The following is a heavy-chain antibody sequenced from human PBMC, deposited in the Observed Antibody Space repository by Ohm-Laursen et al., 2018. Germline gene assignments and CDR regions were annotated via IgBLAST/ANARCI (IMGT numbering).Heavy chain of an antibody. CDR2: MNPNSGNT. Sequence: ASVKVSCKASGYTFTSYDISWVRQATGQGLEWMGWMNPNSGNTGYAQKFQGRVTMTRNTSISTAYMELSSLRSEDTAVYYCARGGDIVVVPAAITRNYYGMDVWGQGTTVTVSS. CDR3: ARGGDIVVVPAAITRNYYGMDV. J-gene: IGHJ6*02. V-gene: IGHV1-8*01. CDR1: GYTFTSYD. D-gene: IGHD2-2*02.